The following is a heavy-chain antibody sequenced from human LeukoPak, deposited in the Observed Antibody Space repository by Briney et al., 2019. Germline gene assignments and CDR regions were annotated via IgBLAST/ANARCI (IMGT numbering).Heavy chain of an antibody. J-gene: IGHJ3*02. CDR2: ISSSSSYI. CDR1: GFTFSSYS. V-gene: IGHV3-21*01. Sequence: PGGSVRLSCAASGFTFSSYSMNWVRQAPGKGLEWVSSISSSSSYIYYADSVKGRFTISRDNAKNSLYLQMNSLRAEDTAVYYCARDVNGDAFDIWGQGTMVTVSS. CDR3: ARDVNGDAFDI.